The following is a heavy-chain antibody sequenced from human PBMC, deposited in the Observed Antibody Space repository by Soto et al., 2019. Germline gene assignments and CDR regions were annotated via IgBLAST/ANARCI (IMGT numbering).Heavy chain of an antibody. CDR1: GGSISRGGYY. V-gene: IGHV4-31*03. CDR2: IYYSGST. D-gene: IGHD5-18*01. CDR3: ARSGYSYGPNPLFY. J-gene: IGHJ4*02. Sequence: SETLSLTCPVSGGSISRGGYYWSWIRQHPGKGLEWIGYIYYSGSTYYNPSLKSRVTISVDTSKNQFSLKLSSVTAADTAVYYCARSGYSYGPNPLFYWGQGTLVTVSS.